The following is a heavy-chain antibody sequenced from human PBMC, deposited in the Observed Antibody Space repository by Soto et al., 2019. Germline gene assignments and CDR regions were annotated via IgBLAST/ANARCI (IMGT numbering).Heavy chain of an antibody. CDR1: GYTFSDYG. CDR2: ILCLNDRK. Sequence: QVHLVQSGAEVKTPGASVTISCKASGYTFSDYGIHWIRQAPGQRPEWLGWILCLNDRKEYSQKFQGRISLTRDTSANTAYMGLSRLRSEDTAVYYCARGRRTCTEKTCYTDLDFWGQGSLVSVSS. J-gene: IGHJ4*02. CDR3: ARGRRTCTEKTCYTDLDF. V-gene: IGHV1-3*01. D-gene: IGHD2-2*02.